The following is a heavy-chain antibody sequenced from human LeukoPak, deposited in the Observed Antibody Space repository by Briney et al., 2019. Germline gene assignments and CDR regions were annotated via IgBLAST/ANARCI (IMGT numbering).Heavy chain of an antibody. D-gene: IGHD4-17*01. CDR3: ARDRAVTQNWVEFDP. V-gene: IGHV3-66*03. Sequence: EGSLRLSCAGSGFSVSNYYMSWVRQAPGKGLEWVSLIRDSGETFYADSVKSRFTISRDNSKNTMYLQMNRLRVEDTAVYFCARDRAVTQNWVEFDPWGQGTLVTVSS. CDR1: GFSVSNYY. CDR2: IRDSGET. J-gene: IGHJ5*02.